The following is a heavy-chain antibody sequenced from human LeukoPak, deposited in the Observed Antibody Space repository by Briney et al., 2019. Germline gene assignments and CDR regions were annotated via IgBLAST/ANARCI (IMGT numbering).Heavy chain of an antibody. V-gene: IGHV4-59*01. CDR2: IYYGGST. CDR1: AGSITSYY. D-gene: IGHD1-1*01. J-gene: IGHJ4*02. CDR3: ARAGVPGLFDY. Sequence: SESMSLTSTVYAGSITSYYWSWIRQPPGKGLEWIGYIYYGGSTNYNPSLKSRVTISVDTSKNQFSLKLSSVTAADTAVYYCARAGVPGLFDYWGQGTPVTVSS.